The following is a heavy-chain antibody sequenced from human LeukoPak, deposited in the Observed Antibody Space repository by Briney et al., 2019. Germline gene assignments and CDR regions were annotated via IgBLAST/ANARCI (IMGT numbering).Heavy chain of an antibody. CDR3: ALDIVVVPAAAPSDY. CDR1: GFTFSSYG. CDR2: IRYDGSNK. J-gene: IGHJ4*02. D-gene: IGHD2-2*01. Sequence: GGSLRLSCAASGFTFSSYGMHWVRQAPGKGLEWVAFIRYDGSNKYYADSVKGRFTISRDNSKNTLYLQMNSLRAEDTAVYYCALDIVVVPAAAPSDYWGQGTLATVSS. V-gene: IGHV3-30*02.